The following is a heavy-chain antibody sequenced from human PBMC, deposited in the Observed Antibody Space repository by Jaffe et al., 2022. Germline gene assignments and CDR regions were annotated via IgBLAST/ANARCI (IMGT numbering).Heavy chain of an antibody. D-gene: IGHD4-17*01. CDR3: ARDDYGAGVDY. CDR1: GGSISGYY. Sequence: QVQLRESGPGLVKPSETLSLTCTVSGGSISGYYWTWIRQPPGKGLEWIGYIYSSGSTNYNPSLKSRVTMSVDTSKNQFSLKLSSVTAADTAVYYCARDDYGAGVDYWGQGTLVTVSS. V-gene: IGHV4-59*01. J-gene: IGHJ4*02. CDR2: IYSSGST.